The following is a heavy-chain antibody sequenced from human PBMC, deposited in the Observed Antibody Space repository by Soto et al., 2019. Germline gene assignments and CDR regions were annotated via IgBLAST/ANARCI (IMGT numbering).Heavy chain of an antibody. CDR1: GGSIRSNNW. CDR2: IFHSGST. Sequence: KPSETLSLTSAVSGGSIRSNNWWSWVRQPPGKGLEWIGEIFHSGSTNYNPSLKARVTISVDKSKNQFSLKLSSVTAADTAVYYCARVYSGSYSDYWGQGTLVTVSS. D-gene: IGHD1-26*01. J-gene: IGHJ4*02. V-gene: IGHV4-4*02. CDR3: ARVYSGSYSDY.